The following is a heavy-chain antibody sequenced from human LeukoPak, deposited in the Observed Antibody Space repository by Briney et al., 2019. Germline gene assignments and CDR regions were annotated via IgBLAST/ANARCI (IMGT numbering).Heavy chain of an antibody. CDR1: GFSLSTSGMC. V-gene: IGHV2-70*11. J-gene: IGHJ3*02. D-gene: IGHD3-22*01. Sequence: ESGPALVKPTQTLTLTCTFSGFSLSTSGMCVSWIRQPPGKALEWLARIDWDDDKYYSTSLKTRLTISKDTSKNQVVLTMTNMDPVDTATYYRARIRYYDSFDAFDIWGQGTMVTVSS. CDR3: ARIRYYDSFDAFDI. CDR2: IDWDDDK.